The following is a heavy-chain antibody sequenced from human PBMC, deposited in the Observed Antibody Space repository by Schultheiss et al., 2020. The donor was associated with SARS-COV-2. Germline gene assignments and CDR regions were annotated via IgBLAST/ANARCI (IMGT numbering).Heavy chain of an antibody. CDR1: GGSISSSSYY. Sequence: SETLSLTCTVSGGSISSSSYYWGWIRQPPGKGLEWIGEINHSGSTNYNPSLKSRVTISVDTSKNQFSLKLSSVTAADTAVYYCAKDPEGYGDHYYYYYGMDVWGQGTTVTVSS. CDR3: AKDPEGYGDHYYYYYGMDV. J-gene: IGHJ6*02. V-gene: IGHV4-39*07. CDR2: INHSGST. D-gene: IGHD4-17*01.